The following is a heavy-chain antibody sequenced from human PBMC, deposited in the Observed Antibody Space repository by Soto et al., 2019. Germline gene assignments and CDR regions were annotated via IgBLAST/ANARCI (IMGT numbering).Heavy chain of an antibody. Sequence: GGSLRLSCVASGFTFIHFAIAWVRQAPGEGLEWVSAISGSGDDTFYADSMKGRFTISRDNSKDTLYLQINSLRAEDTAVYYCANPIPKTGTTFGFWGQGTLVTVSS. J-gene: IGHJ4*02. CDR3: ANPIPKTGTTFGF. D-gene: IGHD1-1*01. V-gene: IGHV3-23*01. CDR2: ISGSGDDT. CDR1: GFTFIHFA.